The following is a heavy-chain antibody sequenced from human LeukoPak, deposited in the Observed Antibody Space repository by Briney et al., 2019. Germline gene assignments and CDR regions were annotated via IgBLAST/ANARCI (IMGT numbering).Heavy chain of an antibody. CDR1: GGSISSYY. CDR3: ASVDYGHAFDI. CDR2: IYYSGST. J-gene: IGHJ3*02. D-gene: IGHD4-17*01. Sequence: SETLSLTCTVSGGSISSYYWSWIRQPPGKGLEWIGYIYYSGSTNYNPSLKSRVTISVDTSKNQFSLKLSSVTAADTAVYYCASVDYGHAFDIWGQGTMVTVSS. V-gene: IGHV4-59*01.